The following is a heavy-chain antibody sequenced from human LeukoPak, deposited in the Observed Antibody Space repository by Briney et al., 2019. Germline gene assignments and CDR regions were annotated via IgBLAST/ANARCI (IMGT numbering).Heavy chain of an antibody. Sequence: ASAKVSCKAFGYSFTSFGINWVRQAPGQGLEWMGWISAYNGHTKYAQKFQGRVTMTTDTSTSTVYMEVRSLISDDTAVYYCARGTWEVAARPCSFDTWGQGTLATVSS. CDR3: ARGTWEVAARPCSFDT. V-gene: IGHV1-18*01. CDR2: ISAYNGHT. CDR1: GYSFTSFG. J-gene: IGHJ5*02. D-gene: IGHD1-26*01.